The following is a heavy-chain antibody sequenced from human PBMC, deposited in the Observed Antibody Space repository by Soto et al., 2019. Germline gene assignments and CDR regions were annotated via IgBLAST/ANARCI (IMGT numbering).Heavy chain of an antibody. V-gene: IGHV1-18*01. CDR1: GYTFTSYG. CDR2: ISTYNGNT. J-gene: IGHJ4*02. CDR3: ARVTRYYDFWSGLESDY. Sequence: QVQLVQSGAEVKKPGASVKVSCKASGYTFTSYGINWVRQAPGQGLEWMGWISTYNGNTNYAQKLQGRVTMTTDTSTSTAYMELRRLRSDDTAVYYCARVTRYYDFWSGLESDYWGQGTLVTVSS. D-gene: IGHD3-3*01.